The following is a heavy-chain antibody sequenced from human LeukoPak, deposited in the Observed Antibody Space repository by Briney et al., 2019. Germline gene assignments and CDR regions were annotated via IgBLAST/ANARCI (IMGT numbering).Heavy chain of an antibody. CDR3: ATYGSSNAREFQH. CDR2: IKQDGSET. D-gene: IGHD2-2*01. V-gene: IGHV3-7*01. Sequence: GGSLRLSCAASGFTFSNNWMTWVRQAPGKGLEWVANIKQDGSETYYADSVKGRFTISRDIAKNSLYLQMNSLGAEDTAVYYCATYGSSNAREFQHWGQGTLVTVSA. J-gene: IGHJ1*01. CDR1: GFTFSNNW.